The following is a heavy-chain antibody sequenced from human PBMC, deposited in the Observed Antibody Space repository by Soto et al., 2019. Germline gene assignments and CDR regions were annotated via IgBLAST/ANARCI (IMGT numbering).Heavy chain of an antibody. Sequence: QVQLRESGPGLVKPSETLSLTCTVSGVSSISSHYWSWIRQPPGKGLENIGYVFYSGTTNYNPSLKSRVTISVDRSKKQFPLKLSSMTAADTAVYYCVRHSGHSYIDPWGQGILVTFAS. CDR1: GVSSISSHY. CDR3: VRHSGHSYIDP. CDR2: VFYSGTT. V-gene: IGHV4-59*08. J-gene: IGHJ5*02. D-gene: IGHD3-22*01.